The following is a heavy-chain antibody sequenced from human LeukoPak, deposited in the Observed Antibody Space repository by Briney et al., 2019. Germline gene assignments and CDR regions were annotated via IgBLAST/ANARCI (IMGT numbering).Heavy chain of an antibody. J-gene: IGHJ3*02. CDR3: ARDFHQRITMIVGVYAFDI. CDR2: IYHSGST. D-gene: IGHD3-22*01. V-gene: IGHV4-30-2*01. CDR1: GGSISSGGYY. Sequence: PSETLSLTCTVSGGSISSGGYYRSWIRQPPGKGLEWIGYIYHSGSTYYNPSLKSRVTISVDRSKNQFSLKLSSVTAADTAVYYCARDFHQRITMIVGVYAFDIWGQGTMVTVSS.